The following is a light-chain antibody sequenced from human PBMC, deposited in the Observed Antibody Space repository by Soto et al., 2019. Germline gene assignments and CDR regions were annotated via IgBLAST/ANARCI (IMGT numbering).Light chain of an antibody. J-gene: IGLJ3*02. CDR1: SNDVGGYNY. CDR3: SSYAGSNNWV. CDR2: DVT. Sequence: QSALTQPPSASGSPGQSVTISCTGTSNDVGGYNYVSWYQQHPDKAPILMIYDVTKRPSGVPDRFSGSKSGNTASLTVSGLQAEDEADYYCSSYAGSNNWVFGGGTKVTVL. V-gene: IGLV2-8*01.